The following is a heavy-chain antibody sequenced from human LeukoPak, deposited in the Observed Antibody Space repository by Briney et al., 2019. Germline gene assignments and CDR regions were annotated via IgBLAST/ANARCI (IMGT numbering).Heavy chain of an antibody. J-gene: IGHJ4*02. CDR1: GFTFSSYG. D-gene: IGHD1-26*01. CDR2: IKQDGSEK. Sequence: GGSLRLSCAASGFTFSSYGMHWVRQAPGKGLEWVANIKQDGSEKYYVDSVKGRFTISRDNAKNSLYLQMNSLRAEDTAVYYCARDGARGSYYGASSWGQGTLVTVSS. CDR3: ARDGARGSYYGASS. V-gene: IGHV3-7*01.